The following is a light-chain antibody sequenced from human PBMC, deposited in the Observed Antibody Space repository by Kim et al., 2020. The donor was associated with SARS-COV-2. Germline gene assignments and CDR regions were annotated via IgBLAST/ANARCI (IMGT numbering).Light chain of an antibody. J-gene: IGKJ1*01. V-gene: IGKV3-15*01. CDR3: QQYNNWRT. CDR2: DAS. CDR1: QSVKSN. Sequence: EIVMTQSPATLSVSPEERATLSCRASQSVKSNLAWYQQKPGQAPRLLIYDASTRATGIPARFSGSGSGTEFTLTISSLQSEDFAAYYCQQYNNWRTFGQGTKVDIK.